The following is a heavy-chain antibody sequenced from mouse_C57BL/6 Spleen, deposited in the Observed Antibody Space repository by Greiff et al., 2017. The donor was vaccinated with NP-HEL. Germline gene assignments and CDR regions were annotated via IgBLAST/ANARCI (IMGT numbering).Heavy chain of an antibody. CDR1: GFTFSSYG. J-gene: IGHJ4*01. CDR3: ARRITTVVATRGNAMDY. Sequence: EVKLVESGGGLVKPGGSLKLSCAASGFTFSSYGMHWVRQAPEKGLEWVAYISSGSSTIYYADTVKGRFTISRDNAKNTLFLQMTSLRSEDTAMYYCARRITTVVATRGNAMDYWGQGTSVTVSS. CDR2: ISSGSSTI. D-gene: IGHD1-1*01. V-gene: IGHV5-17*01.